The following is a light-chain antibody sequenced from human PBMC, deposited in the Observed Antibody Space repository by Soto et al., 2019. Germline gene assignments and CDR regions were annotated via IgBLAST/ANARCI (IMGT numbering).Light chain of an antibody. J-gene: IGKJ1*01. CDR3: QQSYSTLRWT. CDR2: AAS. Sequence: DIQMTQSPSSLSASVGDRVTITCRASQSISTYLNWYQQKPGKAPKLLIYAASSLQTGVPSRFSGSGSGTDCTLTITSLQPEDFATYSCQQSYSTLRWTFGQGTKVEIK. CDR1: QSISTY. V-gene: IGKV1-39*01.